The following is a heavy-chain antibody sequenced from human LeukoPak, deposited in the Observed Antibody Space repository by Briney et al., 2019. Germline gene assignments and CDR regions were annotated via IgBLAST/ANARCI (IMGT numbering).Heavy chain of an antibody. J-gene: IGHJ3*02. CDR2: INPSGGST. V-gene: IGHV1-46*01. CDR3: AKGSWLELAAFDI. CDR1: GYTFTSYY. D-gene: IGHD1-7*01. Sequence: ASVKVSFKASGYTFTSYYMHWVRQAPGQGLGWMGIINPSGGSTSYAQKFQGRVTMTRDTSTSTVYMELSSLRSEDTAVYYCAKGSWLELAAFDIWGQGTMVTVSS.